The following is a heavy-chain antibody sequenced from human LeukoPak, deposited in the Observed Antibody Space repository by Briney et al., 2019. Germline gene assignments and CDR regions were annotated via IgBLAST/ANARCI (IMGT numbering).Heavy chain of an antibody. CDR1: GFTFSSYW. V-gene: IGHV3-74*01. CDR3: ARDYRTYCYDSSGPDY. D-gene: IGHD3-22*01. CDR2: INSDGSST. Sequence: GGSLRLSCAASGFTFSSYWMHWVRQAPGKGLVWVSRINSDGSSTSYADSVKGRFTISRDNAKNTLYLQMNSLRAEDTAVYYCARDYRTYCYDSSGPDYWGQGTLVTVSS. J-gene: IGHJ4*02.